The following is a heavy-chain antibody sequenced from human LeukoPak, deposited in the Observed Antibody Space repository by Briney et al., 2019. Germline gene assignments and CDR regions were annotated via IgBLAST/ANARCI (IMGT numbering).Heavy chain of an antibody. D-gene: IGHD3-22*01. CDR2: IRSKANSYAT. CDR3: TRSYYYDSSGLPEYFQH. J-gene: IGHJ1*01. Sequence: LPGGSLRLSCAASGFTFSGSAMHWVRQASGKGLEWVGRIRSKANSYATAYAASVKGRFTISRDDSKNTAYLQMNSLKTEDTAVYYCTRSYYYDSSGLPEYFQHWGQGTLVTVSS. V-gene: IGHV3-73*01. CDR1: GFTFSGSA.